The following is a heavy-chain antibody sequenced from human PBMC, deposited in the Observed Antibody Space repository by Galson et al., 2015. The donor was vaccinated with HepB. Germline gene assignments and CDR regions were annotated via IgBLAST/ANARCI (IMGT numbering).Heavy chain of an antibody. D-gene: IGHD3-10*01. V-gene: IGHV5-10-1*01. CDR1: GYSFTSYW. Sequence: QSGAEVKKPGESLRISCKGSGYSFTSYWTSWVRQMPGKGLEWMGRIDPSDSYTNYSPSFQGHVTISADESISTAYLQWSSLKASDTAMYYCATRMEYGSGSYYNFGAFDIWGQGTMVTVSS. CDR2: IDPSDSYT. CDR3: ATRMEYGSGSYYNFGAFDI. J-gene: IGHJ3*02.